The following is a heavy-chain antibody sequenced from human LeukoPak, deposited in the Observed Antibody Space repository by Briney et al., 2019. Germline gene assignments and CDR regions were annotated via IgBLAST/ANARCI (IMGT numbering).Heavy chain of an antibody. D-gene: IGHD3-9*01. CDR1: GFTFSSYA. J-gene: IGHJ6*02. CDR2: ITGSGDST. CDR3: AKARYQRYYYGMDV. V-gene: IGHV3-23*01. Sequence: GGSLRLSCAASGFTFSSYAMNWVRQAPGKGLEWVSAITGSGDSTYYADSVKGRFTISRDNSKNTLYLQMNSLRAEDTAVYYCAKARYQRYYYGMDVWGQGTTVTVFS.